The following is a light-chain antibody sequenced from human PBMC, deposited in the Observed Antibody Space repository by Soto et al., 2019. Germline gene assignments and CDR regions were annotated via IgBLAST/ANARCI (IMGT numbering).Light chain of an antibody. CDR1: QSVSNNY. CDR2: GAS. V-gene: IGKV3-20*01. J-gene: IGKJ1*01. CDR3: KQYGSSGT. Sequence: EIVLTQSPGTLSLSPGERATLSCRASQSVSNNYLAWYQQKPGQAPRLLIYGASNRATGIPDRFSGSWSGTDFTLTISRMEHEDFAVYYCKQYGSSGTFGQGTKVEIK.